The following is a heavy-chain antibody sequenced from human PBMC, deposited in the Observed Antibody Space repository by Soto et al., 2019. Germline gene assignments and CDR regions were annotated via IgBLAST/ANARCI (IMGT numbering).Heavy chain of an antibody. J-gene: IGHJ6*02. CDR1: GYSFTSYW. CDR3: ARHRIVYGFWSGYQPDYCYYGMDV. CDR2: IDPSDSYT. Sequence: GESLKISCKGSGYSFTSYWISWVRQMPGKGLEWMGRIDPSDSYTNYSPSFQGHVTISADKSISTAYLQWSSLKASDTAMYYCARHRIVYGFWSGYQPDYCYYGMDVWGQGTTVTVSS. V-gene: IGHV5-10-1*01. D-gene: IGHD3-3*01.